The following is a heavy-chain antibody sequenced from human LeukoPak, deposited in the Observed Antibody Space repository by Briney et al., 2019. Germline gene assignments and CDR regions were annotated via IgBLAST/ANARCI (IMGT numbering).Heavy chain of an antibody. CDR3: ARHLSEVTVVTRGGLFDY. D-gene: IGHD4-23*01. CDR1: GFTFSSYA. V-gene: IGHV3-30*04. Sequence: PGGSLRLSCAASGFTFSSYAMHWVRQAPGKGLEWVAVISYDGSNKYYADSVKGRFTIPRDNSKNTLYLQMNSLRAEDTAVYYCARHLSEVTVVTRGGLFDYWGQGTLVTVSS. CDR2: ISYDGSNK. J-gene: IGHJ4*02.